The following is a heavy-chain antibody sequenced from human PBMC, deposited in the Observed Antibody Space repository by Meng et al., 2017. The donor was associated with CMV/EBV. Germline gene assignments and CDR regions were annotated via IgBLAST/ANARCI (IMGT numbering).Heavy chain of an antibody. CDR1: GFTVSSNY. V-gene: IGHV3-7*01. D-gene: IGHD3-16*01. CDR3: VRGFWGP. CDR2: INQDGTEK. J-gene: IGHJ5*02. Sequence: GGSLRLSCAASGFTVSSNYMSWVRQAPGKGLEWVANINQDGTEKYYVDSVKGRFTISRDNAKNSLYLQMNSLRAEDTAMYYCVRGFWGPWGQGTLVTVSS.